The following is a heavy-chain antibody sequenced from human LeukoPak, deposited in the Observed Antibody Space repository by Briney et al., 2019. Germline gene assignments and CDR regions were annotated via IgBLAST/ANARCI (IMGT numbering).Heavy chain of an antibody. J-gene: IGHJ4*02. V-gene: IGHV3-48*02. Sequence: PGGTLRLSCAASGFSFSSYSMNWVRQAPGKGLEWVSYISSSSSTIYYADSVKGRFTISRDNGKNSLYLQLNSLRDEDTAVYYCARLCRNYYDSSSLDYWGQGTLVTVSS. D-gene: IGHD3-22*01. CDR3: ARLCRNYYDSSSLDY. CDR1: GFSFSSYS. CDR2: ISSSSSTI.